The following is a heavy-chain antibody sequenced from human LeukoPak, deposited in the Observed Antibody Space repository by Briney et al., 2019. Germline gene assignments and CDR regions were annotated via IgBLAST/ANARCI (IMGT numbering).Heavy chain of an antibody. CDR2: IYTSGNT. CDR3: ARDVSDFRSFSKYYYMDV. CDR1: DGSISSYY. V-gene: IGHV4-4*07. D-gene: IGHD3-3*01. J-gene: IGHJ6*03. Sequence: SETLSLTCTVSDGSISSYYWSWIRQPAGKGLEWIGRIYTSGNTNYNPSLKSRVTMSIDTSKNQFSLKLSSVTAADTAVYYCARDVSDFRSFSKYYYMDVWGKGTTVTVSS.